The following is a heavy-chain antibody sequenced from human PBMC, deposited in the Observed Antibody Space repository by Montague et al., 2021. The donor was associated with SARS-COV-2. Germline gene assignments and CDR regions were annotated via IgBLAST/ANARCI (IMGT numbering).Heavy chain of an antibody. Sequence: CAISGDSVSSNSAAWNWIRQSPSRGLEWLGRTYYRSKWYNYYAESVKSRITINPDKSKNQFSLQLNSVTPEDTAVYYCAREYPPTLWFVELDYYGLDVWGQGTTVTASS. CDR2: TYYRSKWYN. D-gene: IGHD3-10*01. CDR1: GDSVSSNSAA. CDR3: AREYPPTLWFVELDYYGLDV. J-gene: IGHJ6*02. V-gene: IGHV6-1*01.